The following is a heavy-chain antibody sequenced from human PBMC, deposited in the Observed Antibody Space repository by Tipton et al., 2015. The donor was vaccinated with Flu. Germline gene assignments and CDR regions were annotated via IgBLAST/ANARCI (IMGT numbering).Heavy chain of an antibody. CDR3: ARGYDFWSGYFFHHYYYGMDV. J-gene: IGHJ6*02. CDR1: GYTFTSYG. CDR2: VSAYNGNT. Sequence: QLVQSGAEVKKPGASVKVSCKASGYTFTSYGISWVRQAPGQGLEWMGWVSAYNGNTNYAQKLQGRVTMTTDTSTSTAYMELRSLRSDDTAVYYCARGYDFWSGYFFHHYYYGMDVWGQGTTVPVSS. V-gene: IGHV1-18*01. D-gene: IGHD3-3*01.